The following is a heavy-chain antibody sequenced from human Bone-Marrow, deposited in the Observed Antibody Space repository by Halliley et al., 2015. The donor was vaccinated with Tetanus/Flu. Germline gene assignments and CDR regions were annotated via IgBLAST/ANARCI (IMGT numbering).Heavy chain of an antibody. Sequence: SLRLSCEASGFTFSSFEMNWVRQAPGKGLEWISYITSSGATTFYADSVKGRFTISRDNAKDSLYLQLNSLRAEDTAVYYCAKSGGDYIEYFFDHWGQGTLVTVSS. V-gene: IGHV3-48*03. J-gene: IGHJ4*02. D-gene: IGHD4-17*01. CDR3: AKSGGDYIEYFFDH. CDR1: GFTFSSFE. CDR2: ITSSGATT.